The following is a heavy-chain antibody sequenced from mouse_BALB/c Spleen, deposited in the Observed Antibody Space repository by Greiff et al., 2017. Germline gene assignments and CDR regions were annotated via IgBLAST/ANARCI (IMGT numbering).Heavy chain of an antibody. CDR2: INPNYDST. CDR3: ARNYGNYDWYFDV. J-gene: IGHJ1*01. CDR1: GYTFTDYN. V-gene: IGHV1-18*01. D-gene: IGHD2-1*01. Sequence: EVQLQESGAELMKPGASVKISCKASGYTFTDYNMDWVKQSHGKSLEWIGDINPNYDSTSYNQKFKGKATLTVDKSSSTAYMELRSLTSEDTAVYYCARNYGNYDWYFDVWGAGTTVTVSS.